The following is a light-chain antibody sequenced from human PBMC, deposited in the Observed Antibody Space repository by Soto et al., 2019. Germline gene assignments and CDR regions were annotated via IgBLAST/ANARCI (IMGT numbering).Light chain of an antibody. CDR3: QHYDNLPLT. CDR2: KVS. Sequence: DIQMTQSPSTLSASVGDRVTITCRASQTIDNWLAWYQQIPGKAPNLLIYKVSSLDSGVPSRFSGSGYGTAFSLTITSLQPEDVGTYYCQHYDNLPLTFGGGTTVEIE. V-gene: IGKV1-5*03. CDR1: QTIDNW. J-gene: IGKJ4*01.